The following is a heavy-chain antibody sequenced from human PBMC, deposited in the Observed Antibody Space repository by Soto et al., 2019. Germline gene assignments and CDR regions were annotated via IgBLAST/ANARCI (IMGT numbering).Heavy chain of an antibody. CDR2: ISSSGGRT. V-gene: IGHV3-23*01. J-gene: IGHJ4*02. CDR3: AKVAKPRVVIEYFDY. Sequence: GGSLRLSCGTSGFSFVNYGMGWVRQAPGKGLEWVSGISSSGGRTYFADSVRGRFTISRDNSKNTMYLQMDSLRVEDTAVYYCAKVAKPRVVIEYFDYWGQGSLVTSPQ. D-gene: IGHD3-3*01. CDR1: GFSFVNYG.